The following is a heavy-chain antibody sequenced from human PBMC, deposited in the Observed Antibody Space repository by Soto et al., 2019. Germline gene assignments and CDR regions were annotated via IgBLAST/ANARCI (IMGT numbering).Heavy chain of an antibody. CDR3: ARSYYGSGRGYGMDV. J-gene: IGHJ6*02. D-gene: IGHD3-10*01. Sequence: PSETLSLTCAVSGGSISSSNWWSWVRQPPGKGLEWIGEIYHSGSTNYNPSLKSRVTISVDKSKNQFSLKLSSVTAADTAVYYCARSYYGSGRGYGMDVWGQGTTVTVSS. V-gene: IGHV4-4*02. CDR2: IYHSGST. CDR1: GGSISSSNW.